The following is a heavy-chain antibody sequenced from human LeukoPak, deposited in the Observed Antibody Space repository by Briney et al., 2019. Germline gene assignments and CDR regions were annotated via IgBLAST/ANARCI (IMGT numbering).Heavy chain of an antibody. D-gene: IGHD2-2*01. CDR2: ISGSGGST. V-gene: IGHV3-23*01. Sequence: GGSLRLSCATSGFTFSSYWMSWVRQAPGKGLEWVSAISGSGGSTYYADSVKGRFTISRDNSKNTLYLQMNSLRAEDTAVYYCAKGGSFRYCSSTSCEDYYYYYYVDVWGKGTTVTISS. CDR1: GFTFSSYW. J-gene: IGHJ6*03. CDR3: AKGGSFRYCSSTSCEDYYYYYYVDV.